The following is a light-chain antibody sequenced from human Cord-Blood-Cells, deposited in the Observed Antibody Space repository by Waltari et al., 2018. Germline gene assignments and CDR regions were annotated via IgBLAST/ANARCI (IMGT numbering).Light chain of an antibody. CDR1: SSDAGGYNY. CDR2: EVS. J-gene: IGLJ1*01. CDR3: SSYTSSSTYV. V-gene: IGLV2-14*01. Sequence: QSALTQPASVSGSPAQSITISCTGTSSDAGGYNYVPWYQQHPGKAPKLMIYEVSNRPSGVSNRFSGSKSGNTASLTISGLQAEDEADYYCSSYTSSSTYVFGTGTKVTVL.